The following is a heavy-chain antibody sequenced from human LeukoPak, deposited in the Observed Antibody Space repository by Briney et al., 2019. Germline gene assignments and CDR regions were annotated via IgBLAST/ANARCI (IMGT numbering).Heavy chain of an antibody. CDR1: GFTFSSYA. Sequence: QPGGSLRLSCAASGFTFSSYAMSWVRQAPGKGLEWVSAISGSGGSTYYADSVKGRFTISRDNTKNTLYLQMNSLRVEDTAVYFCARDSVSVGLRINSDFWGQGTLVTVSS. J-gene: IGHJ4*02. D-gene: IGHD1-26*01. CDR3: ARDSVSVGLRINSDF. CDR2: ISGSGGST. V-gene: IGHV3-23*01.